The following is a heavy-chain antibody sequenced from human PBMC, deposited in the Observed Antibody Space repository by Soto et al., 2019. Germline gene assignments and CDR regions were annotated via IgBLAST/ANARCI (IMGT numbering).Heavy chain of an antibody. CDR2: INPNSGGT. CDR1: GYTFTGYS. CDR3: ARGRPAGSWVDY. D-gene: IGHD1-26*01. Sequence: ASVKVSCKASGYTFTGYSMHWVRQAPGQGLEWMGWINPNSGGTNYAQKFQGWVTMTRDTSIRTVYLELSRLRSDDTAIYYCARGRPAGSWVDYWGQGTLVTVSS. V-gene: IGHV1-2*04. J-gene: IGHJ4*02.